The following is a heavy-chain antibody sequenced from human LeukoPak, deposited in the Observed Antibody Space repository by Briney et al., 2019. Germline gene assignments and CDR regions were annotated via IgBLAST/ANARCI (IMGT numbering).Heavy chain of an antibody. V-gene: IGHV3-74*01. Sequence: PGGSLRLSCAASGFTFSTYWMHWVRQVPGKGLVWVSRINSDGSTADYADAVKGRFTISRDNAKNSLYLQMNSLRAEDTAVYYCARGKDIVVVPAAGGYYFDYWGQGTLVTVSS. CDR1: GFTFSTYW. D-gene: IGHD2-2*01. CDR2: INSDGSTA. J-gene: IGHJ4*02. CDR3: ARGKDIVVVPAAGGYYFDY.